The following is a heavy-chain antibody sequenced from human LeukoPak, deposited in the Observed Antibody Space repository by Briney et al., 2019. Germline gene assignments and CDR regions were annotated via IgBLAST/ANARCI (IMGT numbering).Heavy chain of an antibody. V-gene: IGHV3-23*01. Sequence: HPGGSLRLSCAASGFTFSSYAMSWVRQAPGKGLEWVSAISGSGGSTYYADSVKGRFTISRDNSKNTLYLQMNSLGAEDTAVYYCAKDLITYYYGSGSPRPVDYWGQGTLVTVSS. CDR1: GFTFSSYA. J-gene: IGHJ4*02. CDR3: AKDLITYYYGSGSPRPVDY. CDR2: ISGSGGST. D-gene: IGHD3-10*01.